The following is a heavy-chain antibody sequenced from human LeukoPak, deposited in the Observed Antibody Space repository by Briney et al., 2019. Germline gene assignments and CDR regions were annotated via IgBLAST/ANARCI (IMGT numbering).Heavy chain of an antibody. J-gene: IGHJ4*02. Sequence: PGRCLRLSHAAARFTFSTCCMHWVRQAPSNGLEWVASISFDVSHKNYADSVKGRFTISSNNSMNTLYLQMNSLRAEDTAVYYCPKGTAVDRQYFENWGQGTLVTVSS. V-gene: IGHV3-30*18. D-gene: IGHD1-1*01. CDR2: ISFDVSHK. CDR1: RFTFSTCC. CDR3: PKGTAVDRQYFEN.